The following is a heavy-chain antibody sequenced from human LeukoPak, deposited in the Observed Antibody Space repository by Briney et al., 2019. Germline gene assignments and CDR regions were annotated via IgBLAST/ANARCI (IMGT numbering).Heavy chain of an antibody. CDR1: GVSISSYY. Sequence: AETLSLTCNVSGVSISSYYLTWIRQPPGKGLEWIGYIYYSGSTDYNPSLESRITMSVDTSKNQFSLKLHSVTAADTAVYFCARQYSRSSYFEYWGQGTLVTVSS. CDR2: IYYSGST. J-gene: IGHJ4*02. D-gene: IGHD6-6*01. CDR3: ARQYSRSSYFEY. V-gene: IGHV4-59*01.